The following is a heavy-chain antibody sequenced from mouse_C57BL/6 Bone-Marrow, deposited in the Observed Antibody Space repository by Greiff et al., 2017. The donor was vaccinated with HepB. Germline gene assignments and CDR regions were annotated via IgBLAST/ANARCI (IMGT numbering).Heavy chain of an antibody. Sequence: QVQLQQSGAELVRPGASVKLSCKASGYTFTDYYINWVKQRPGQGLEWIARIYPGSGNTYYNEKFKGKATLTAEKSSSTAYMQLSSLTSEDSAVYFCTPPYYSNYGLFDYWGQGTTLTVSS. D-gene: IGHD2-5*01. CDR3: TPPYYSNYGLFDY. CDR1: GYTFTDYY. J-gene: IGHJ2*01. V-gene: IGHV1-76*01. CDR2: IYPGSGNT.